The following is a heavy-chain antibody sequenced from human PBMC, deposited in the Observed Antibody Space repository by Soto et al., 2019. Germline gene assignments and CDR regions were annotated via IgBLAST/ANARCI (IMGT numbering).Heavy chain of an antibody. CDR1: GLTVSGKYY. D-gene: IGHD3-22*01. V-gene: IGHV3-53*01. CDR2: LYDLDGI. Sequence: GGSLRLSCAAFGLTVSGKYYMAWVRQAPGKGLEWLSALYDLDGIYYADSVKGRFTTSGDSSKNIVYLQMNDLRPDDTAVYYCAREADFASSGYVLDYWGQGTLVTVSS. CDR3: AREADFASSGYVLDY. J-gene: IGHJ4*02.